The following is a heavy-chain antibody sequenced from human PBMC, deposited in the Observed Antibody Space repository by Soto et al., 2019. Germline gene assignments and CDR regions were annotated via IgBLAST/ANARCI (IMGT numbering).Heavy chain of an antibody. CDR1: GDAIYIGGYY. CDR3: SSDGSSTANWIDP. Sequence: GPGVSSEPLSLTCTVSGDAIYIGGYYWTWIRQHPGKGLEWIGYIYHTGKTYYHQTLESRITMSVETSTHQCSLNLASVAAADPAVYYCSSDGSSTANWIDPGGKEPLVT. V-gene: IGHV4-31*03. J-gene: IGHJ5*02. CDR2: IYHTGKT. D-gene: IGHD2-2*01.